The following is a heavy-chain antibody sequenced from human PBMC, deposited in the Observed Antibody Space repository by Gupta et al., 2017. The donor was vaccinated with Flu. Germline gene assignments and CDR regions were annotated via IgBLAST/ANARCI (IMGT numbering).Heavy chain of an antibody. V-gene: IGHV1-69*01. CDR2: IFGTT. D-gene: IGHD6-6*01. J-gene: IGHJ6*02. Sequence: IFGTTNYAQKFLGRVTISADESATTGYMELSSLRSEDTAVYYCARAILASRPVGSNNYYYYQLDVWGQGTTVTVSS. CDR3: ARAILASRPVGSNNYYYYQLDV.